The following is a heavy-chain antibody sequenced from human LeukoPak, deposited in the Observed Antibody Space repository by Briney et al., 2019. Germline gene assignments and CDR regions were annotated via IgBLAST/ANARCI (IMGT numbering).Heavy chain of an antibody. V-gene: IGHV3-23*01. CDR1: GFTFSSYA. CDR2: ISGSGGST. CDR3: AKDRDSYSSSWYYFDY. J-gene: IGHJ4*02. D-gene: IGHD6-13*01. Sequence: GGSLRLSCAASGFTFSSYAMSWVRQAPGKGLEWVSAISGSGGSTYYADSVKGRFTISRDNSKNTLYLQMNSLRAEDTALYYCAKDRDSYSSSWYYFDYWGQGTLVTVSS.